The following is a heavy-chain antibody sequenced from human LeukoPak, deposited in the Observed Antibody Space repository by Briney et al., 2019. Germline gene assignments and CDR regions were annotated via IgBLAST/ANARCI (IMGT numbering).Heavy chain of an antibody. CDR1: VGTFSSYA. J-gene: IGHJ5*02. CDR2: IIPIFGTA. Sequence: SVKVSCKASVGTFSSYAISWVRQAPGQGLEWMGGIIPIFGTANYAQKFQGRVTITADESTSTAYMELSSLRSEDTAVYYCARDSNYDILTGSKGEFDPWGQGTLVTVSS. CDR3: ARDSNYDILTGSKGEFDP. V-gene: IGHV1-69*13. D-gene: IGHD3-9*01.